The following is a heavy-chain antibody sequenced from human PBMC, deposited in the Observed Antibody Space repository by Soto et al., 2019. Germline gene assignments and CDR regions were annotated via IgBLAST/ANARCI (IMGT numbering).Heavy chain of an antibody. CDR2: INHSGNT. CDR3: ARGVLRYFDWLPPRWFDP. D-gene: IGHD3-9*01. V-gene: IGHV4-34*01. CDR1: GGSIITVGHY. Sequence: PSETLSLTCTVSGGSIITVGHYWTWIRQHPEKGLEWLGEINHSGNTNYNPSLKSRVTISVDTSKNQFSLKLSSVTAADTAVYYCARGVLRYFDWLPPRWFDPWGQGTLVTVSS. J-gene: IGHJ5*02.